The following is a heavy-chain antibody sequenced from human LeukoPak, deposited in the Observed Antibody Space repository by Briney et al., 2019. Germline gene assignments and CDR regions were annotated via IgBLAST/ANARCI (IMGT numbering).Heavy chain of an antibody. D-gene: IGHD3-3*01. CDR1: GFTFSSYI. V-gene: IGHV3-30*04. CDR2: ISYDGTTE. J-gene: IGHJ4*02. Sequence: GESRRLSCAASGFTFSSYIMHWVRQAPGKGLEWVAAISYDGTTEYYADSVKGRFTISRDNSKNTLYLQMNSLRAEDTAVYYCTRGHPYYDFWSGYCDYWGQGTLVTVSS. CDR3: TRGHPYYDFWSGYCDY.